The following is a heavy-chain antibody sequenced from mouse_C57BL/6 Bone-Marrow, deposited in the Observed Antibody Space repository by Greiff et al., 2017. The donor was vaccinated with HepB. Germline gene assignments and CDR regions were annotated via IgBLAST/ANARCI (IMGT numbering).Heavy chain of an antibody. CDR2: IDPSDSYT. V-gene: IGHV1-69*01. CDR3: AREDTTGVADFDY. CDR1: GYTFTSYW. D-gene: IGHD1-1*01. Sequence: QVQLQQPGAELVMPGASVKLSCKASGYTFTSYWMHWVKQRPGQGLEWIGEIDPSDSYTNYNQKFKGKSTLTVDQSSSTAYMQLSSLTSEDSAVYYCAREDTTGVADFDYWGQGTTLTVSS. J-gene: IGHJ2*01.